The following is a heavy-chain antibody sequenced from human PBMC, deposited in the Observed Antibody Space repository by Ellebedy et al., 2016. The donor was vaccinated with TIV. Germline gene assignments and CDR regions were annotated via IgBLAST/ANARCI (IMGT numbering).Heavy chain of an antibody. CDR3: ARSRSSGWGTDAFDI. D-gene: IGHD6-19*01. CDR1: GFTFSSYS. V-gene: IGHV3-21*01. Sequence: GESLKISXAASGFTFSSYSMNWVRQAPGKGLEWVSSISSSSSYIYYADSVKGRFTISRDNAKNSLYLQMNSLRAEDTAVYYCARSRSSGWGTDAFDIWGQGTMVTVSS. CDR2: ISSSSSYI. J-gene: IGHJ3*02.